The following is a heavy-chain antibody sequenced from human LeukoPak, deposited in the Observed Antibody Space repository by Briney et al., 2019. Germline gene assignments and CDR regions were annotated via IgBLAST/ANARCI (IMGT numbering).Heavy chain of an antibody. CDR1: GYTFTGHY. Sequence: VSVKVSCKGSGYTFTGHYMHWVRQAPGQGLEWMGRINPNSGGTNYAQKFQGRVTMTRDTSINTAYMELGSLTSDDTAVYYCARDLSGPNPLDYWGQGTLVTVSS. CDR3: ARDLSGPNPLDY. CDR2: INPNSGGT. V-gene: IGHV1-2*06. J-gene: IGHJ4*02.